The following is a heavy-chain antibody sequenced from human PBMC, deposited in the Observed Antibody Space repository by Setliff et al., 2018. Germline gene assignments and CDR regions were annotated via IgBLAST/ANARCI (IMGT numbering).Heavy chain of an antibody. V-gene: IGHV3-74*01. CDR1: GFTFSKYW. D-gene: IGHD7-27*01. CDR2: INGDATIT. J-gene: IGHJ6*03. CDR3: AALDWGENFYNVDA. Sequence: GESLRLSCGAFGFTFSKYWMYWVRQAPGKGLVWLSRINGDATITNYADSVKGRFTISRDNGRNTLYLQINSLRGEDTGVYFCAALDWGENFYNVDAWGKGTTVTVS.